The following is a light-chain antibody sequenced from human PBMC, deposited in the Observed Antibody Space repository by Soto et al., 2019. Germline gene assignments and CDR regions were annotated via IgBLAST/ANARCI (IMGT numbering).Light chain of an antibody. J-gene: IGKJ3*01. CDR1: QGISNY. CDR3: QNHNSGPLS. V-gene: IGKV1-27*01. CDR2: AAS. Sequence: DIQMTQSPSSLSASVGDRVTITCRASQGISNYVAWYQQKPGKVPKLLIYAASTLQSGDPSRLSGSGSGTDFTLTINSLQPEDGATYYCQNHNSGPLSVGPGTKVYIK.